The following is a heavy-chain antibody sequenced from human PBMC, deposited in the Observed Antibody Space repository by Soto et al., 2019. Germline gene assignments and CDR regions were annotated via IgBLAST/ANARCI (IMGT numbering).Heavy chain of an antibody. V-gene: IGHV3-30*18. CDR3: AKDWGRYCSGRTCYLFDY. CDR2: ISYDGTNK. D-gene: IGHD2-15*01. J-gene: IGHJ4*02. CDR1: GVTFSSYV. Sequence: QVQLVESGGGVVQPGRCLRVSCAASGVTFSSYVMHWVRQAPGKGLEWVAVISYDGTNKYYSDSVKGRFTISRDNSKNTLDLQMNSLRAEDTAVYYCAKDWGRYCSGRTCYLFDYWGQATLVTVSS.